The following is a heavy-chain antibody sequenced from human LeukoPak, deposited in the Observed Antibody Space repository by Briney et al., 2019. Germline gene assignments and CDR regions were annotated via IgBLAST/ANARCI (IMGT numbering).Heavy chain of an antibody. V-gene: IGHV3-30*04. J-gene: IGHJ6*02. Sequence: GGSLRLSCAASGFTFSSYAMHWVRQAPGKGLEWVAVISYDGSNKYYADSVKGRFTISRDNSKNTLYLQMNSLRAEDTAVYYCARDRPGGGDYGGKRRYYYYGMDVWGQGTTVTVSS. CDR3: ARDRPGGGDYGGKRRYYYYGMDV. D-gene: IGHD4-23*01. CDR2: ISYDGSNK. CDR1: GFTFSSYA.